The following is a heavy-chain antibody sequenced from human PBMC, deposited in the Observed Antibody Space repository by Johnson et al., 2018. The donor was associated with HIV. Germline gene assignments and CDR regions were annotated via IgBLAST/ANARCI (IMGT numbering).Heavy chain of an antibody. Sequence: QLVESGGGVVQPGRSLRLSCAASGFIFSSFAMHWVRQAPGKGLEWVGVISYDGSNKYYTDSVKGRFSISRDNSENTLYLQMNSLRAEDTAVYYCASTPGPVGAFDIWGQGTMVTVSS. J-gene: IGHJ3*02. CDR1: GFIFSSFA. CDR3: ASTPGPVGAFDI. CDR2: ISYDGSNK. D-gene: IGHD1-26*01. V-gene: IGHV3-30-3*01.